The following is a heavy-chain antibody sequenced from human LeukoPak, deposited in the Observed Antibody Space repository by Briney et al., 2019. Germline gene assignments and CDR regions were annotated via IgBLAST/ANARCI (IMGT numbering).Heavy chain of an antibody. Sequence: PGGSLRLSCAASGFAFSDYYMSWIRQAPGKGLEWVSYISRTGGTIYDADSVKGRFTISRDKAKSSLYLQMNSLRAEDTAVYYCASWPGGWYGEDSWGQGTLVTVSS. D-gene: IGHD6-19*01. CDR2: ISRTGGTI. J-gene: IGHJ4*02. V-gene: IGHV3-11*01. CDR3: ASWPGGWYGEDS. CDR1: GFAFSDYY.